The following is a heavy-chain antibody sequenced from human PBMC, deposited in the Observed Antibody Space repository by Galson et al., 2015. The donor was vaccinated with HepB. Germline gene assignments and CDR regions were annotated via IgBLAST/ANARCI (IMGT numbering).Heavy chain of an antibody. CDR2: VYYSGST. CDR3: ARPLRLERICAFDI. D-gene: IGHD5-12*01. Sequence: ETLSLTCTVSGGSISSSSYYWGWIRQPPGKGLEWIGSVYYSGSTYYNPSLESRVTISVDTSKNQFSLKLSSVTAADTAVCYCARPLRLERICAFDIWGQGTMVTVSS. CDR1: GGSISSSSYY. J-gene: IGHJ3*02. V-gene: IGHV4-39*01.